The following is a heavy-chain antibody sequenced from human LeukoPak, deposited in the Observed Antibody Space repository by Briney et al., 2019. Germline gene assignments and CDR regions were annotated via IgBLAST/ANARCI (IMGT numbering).Heavy chain of an antibody. D-gene: IGHD3-3*01. CDR3: ARALSGYDFWSGYRLWFDP. CDR2: ISGSGGST. Sequence: GGSLRLSCADSGFTFSSYAVSWVRQAPGKGLEWVAAISGSGGSTYYADSVKGRFTISRDNAKNSLYLQMNSLRAEDTAVYYCARALSGYDFWSGYRLWFDPWGQGTLVTVSS. CDR1: GFTFSSYA. J-gene: IGHJ5*02. V-gene: IGHV3-23*01.